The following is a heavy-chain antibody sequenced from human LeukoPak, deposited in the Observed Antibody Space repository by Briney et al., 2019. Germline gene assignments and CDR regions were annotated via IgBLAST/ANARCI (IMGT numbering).Heavy chain of an antibody. CDR2: INRYDGSP. CDR1: GFTFADYG. V-gene: IGHV3-20*04. CDR3: ARVLDPGTARAFDI. J-gene: IGHJ3*02. Sequence: VGTPRLSRAASGFTFADYGMDWARRSPRGGLERGSRINRYDGSPRYAHSVQGRFHLATNNAQNPLYLQMNSRRADDTALHYCARVLDPGTARAFDIWGQGTMVRVSS. D-gene: IGHD6-13*01.